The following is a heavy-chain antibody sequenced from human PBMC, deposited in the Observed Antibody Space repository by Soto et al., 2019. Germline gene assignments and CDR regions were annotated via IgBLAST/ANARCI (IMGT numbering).Heavy chain of an antibody. V-gene: IGHV3-48*01. CDR2: ITSSSDTI. D-gene: IGHD5-12*01. J-gene: IGHJ4*02. Sequence: PCVPQRDPCAAAGCNFSSFHMHRIRQTPGRGLEWVAYITSSSDTIYYSDSVKGRFTISRDNGKNSLFLQMNSLRADDTAVYFCAKDRVIGRWLQFHYWGQGTLVTVSS. CDR1: GCNFSSFH. CDR3: AKDRVIGRWLQFHY.